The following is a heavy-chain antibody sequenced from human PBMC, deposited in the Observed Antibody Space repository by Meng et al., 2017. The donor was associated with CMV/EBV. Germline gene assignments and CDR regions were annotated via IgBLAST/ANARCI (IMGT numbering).Heavy chain of an antibody. Sequence: GESLRLSCAASGFTFSSYGMSWVRQAPGKGLEWVSAISGSGGGTLYADSVKGRFTLSRDNSKNMLYLQMHSLRAEDTAVYYCAKEVRIGAMVDYWGQGTLVTVSS. J-gene: IGHJ4*02. CDR3: AKEVRIGAMVDY. V-gene: IGHV3-23*01. CDR2: ISGSGGGT. D-gene: IGHD5-18*01. CDR1: GFTFSSYG.